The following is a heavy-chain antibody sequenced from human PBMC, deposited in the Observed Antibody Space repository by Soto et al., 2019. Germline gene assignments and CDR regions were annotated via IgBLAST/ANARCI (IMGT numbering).Heavy chain of an antibody. D-gene: IGHD6-19*01. CDR1: GGSVSSGGYY. Sequence: SETLSLTCTVSGGSVSSGGYYWSWIRQPPGKGLEWIGYIYYSGSTNYNPSLKSRVTISVDTSKNQFSLELTSVTAADTAVYYCRRSSRYSTDVWGQGTTVTVSS. J-gene: IGHJ6*02. V-gene: IGHV4-61*08. CDR2: IYYSGST. CDR3: RRSSRYSTDV.